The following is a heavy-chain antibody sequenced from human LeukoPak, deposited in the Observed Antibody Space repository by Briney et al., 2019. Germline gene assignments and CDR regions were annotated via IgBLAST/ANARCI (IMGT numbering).Heavy chain of an antibody. CDR1: GFTVDSNY. Sequence: GGSLRLSCAASGFTVDSNYLSWVRQAPGKGLEWVSTIYTGGNTYYAASVKGRFTISRDFSKNTVFLHMNSLRAGDTAMYYCARGDDSGYYDYFDYWGQGALATVSS. J-gene: IGHJ4*02. V-gene: IGHV3-53*01. CDR2: IYTGGNT. CDR3: ARGDDSGYYDYFDY. D-gene: IGHD3-22*01.